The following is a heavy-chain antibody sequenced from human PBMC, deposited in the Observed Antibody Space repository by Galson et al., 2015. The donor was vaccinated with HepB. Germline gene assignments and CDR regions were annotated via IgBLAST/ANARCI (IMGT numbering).Heavy chain of an antibody. CDR2: IGTAGDT. D-gene: IGHD4-23*01. CDR3: ARGKRGLLRWQPPDYYYYGMDV. Sequence: SLRLSCAASGFTFSSYDMHWVRQATGKGLEWVSAIGTAGDTYYPGSVKGRFTISRENAKNSLYLQMNSLRAGDTAVYYCARGKRGLLRWQPPDYYYYGMDVWGQGTTVTVSS. J-gene: IGHJ6*02. V-gene: IGHV3-13*01. CDR1: GFTFSSYD.